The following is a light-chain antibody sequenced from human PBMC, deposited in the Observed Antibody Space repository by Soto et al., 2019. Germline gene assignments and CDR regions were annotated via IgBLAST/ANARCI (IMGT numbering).Light chain of an antibody. Sequence: QSVLTQPASVSGSPGQSITIYCTGTSSDVGGYNYVSWYQHHPGKAPKLIIYDVTNRPSGVSNPFSGSKSGNTASLTISGLQPDDEADYYCSSYTTSNTRQIVFGTGTKVTIL. V-gene: IGLV2-14*03. CDR1: SSDVGGYNY. CDR3: SSYTTSNTRQIV. J-gene: IGLJ1*01. CDR2: DVT.